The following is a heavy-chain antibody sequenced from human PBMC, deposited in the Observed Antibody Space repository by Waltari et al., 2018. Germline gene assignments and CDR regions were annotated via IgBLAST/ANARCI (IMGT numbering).Heavy chain of an antibody. J-gene: IGHJ4*02. CDR2: ILSGGAT. CDR3: AKMFSGHYSFDY. V-gene: IGHV3-23*01. D-gene: IGHD3-22*01. CDR1: GTTFSTFA. Sequence: EVQLLESGGGLAQPGGSWRLPCAASGTTFSTFAMRWARQAPGEGLEWVALILSGGATFYADSVKGRFTISTDKSKNTLYLQMNSLRAEDTATYYCAKMFSGHYSFDYWGQGTLVTVSS.